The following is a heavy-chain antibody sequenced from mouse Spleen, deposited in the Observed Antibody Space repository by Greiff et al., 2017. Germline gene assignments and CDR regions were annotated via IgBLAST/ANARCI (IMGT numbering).Heavy chain of an antibody. CDR1: GYTFTDYY. Sequence: QVQLQQSGAELVRPGASVKLSCKASGYTFTDYYINWVKQRPGQGLEWIARIYPGSGNTYYNEKFKSKATLTVDKSSSTAYMQLSSLTSEDSAVYYCARGAAYWGQGTLVTVSA. CDR2: IYPGSGNT. J-gene: IGHJ3*01. V-gene: IGHV1-76*01. CDR3: ARGAAY.